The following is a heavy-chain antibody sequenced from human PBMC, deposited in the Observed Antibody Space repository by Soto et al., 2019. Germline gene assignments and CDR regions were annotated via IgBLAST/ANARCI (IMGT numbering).Heavy chain of an antibody. CDR2: ISGSGGST. V-gene: IGHV3-23*01. CDR1: GFTFSSYA. J-gene: IGHJ5*02. CDR3: AKDDSSGYYSGFWFDP. Sequence: GGSLRLSCAASGFTFSSYAMSWVRQDPGKGLEWVSAISGSGGSTYYADSVKGRFTISRDNSKNTLYLQMNSLRAEDTAVYYCAKDDSSGYYSGFWFDPWGQGTLVTVSS. D-gene: IGHD3-22*01.